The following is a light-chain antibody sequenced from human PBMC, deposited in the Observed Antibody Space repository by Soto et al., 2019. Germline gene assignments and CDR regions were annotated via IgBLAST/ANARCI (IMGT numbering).Light chain of an antibody. V-gene: IGKV1-39*01. Sequence: DIQMTQSPSSLSASVGDRVTITCRASQSIRSYLHWYQQKPGKAPKLLIYAASNLHSGVPSGFSGSGSGTDFTLTISSLQPEDFATYYCQQSYSTLFSFGPGTKVDIK. CDR1: QSIRSY. J-gene: IGKJ3*01. CDR3: QQSYSTLFS. CDR2: AAS.